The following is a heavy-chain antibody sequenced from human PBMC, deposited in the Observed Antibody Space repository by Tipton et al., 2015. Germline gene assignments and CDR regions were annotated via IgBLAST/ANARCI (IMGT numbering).Heavy chain of an antibody. J-gene: IGHJ4*02. CDR3: ARRFSHSSSWTFDY. V-gene: IGHV4-34*01. CDR1: GGSFSDYY. Sequence: TLSLTCAVFGGSFSDYYWNWIRQPPGKGLEWIGEINHSGNTKYNPSLKSRVTISVDTSKNQFSLKLSSVTAADTAVYYCARRFSHSSSWTFDYWGQGTLVTVSS. D-gene: IGHD6-13*01. CDR2: INHSGNT.